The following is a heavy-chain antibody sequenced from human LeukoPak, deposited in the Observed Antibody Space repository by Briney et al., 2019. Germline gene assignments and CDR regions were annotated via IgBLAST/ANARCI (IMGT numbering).Heavy chain of an antibody. CDR3: ASDFGTRDAFDI. V-gene: IGHV4-39*01. J-gene: IGHJ3*02. D-gene: IGHD3-10*01. CDR2: IYYSGST. Sequence: SETLSLTCTVSGGSISSGSYYWGWIRQPPGKGLEWIGSIYYSGSTYYNPSLKSRVTISVDTSKNQFSLKLSSVTAADTAVYYCASDFGTRDAFDIWGQGTMVTVSS. CDR1: GGSISSGSYY.